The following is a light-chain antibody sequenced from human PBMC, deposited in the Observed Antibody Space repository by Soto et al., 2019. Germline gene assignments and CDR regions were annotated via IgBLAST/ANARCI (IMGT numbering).Light chain of an antibody. J-gene: IGKJ3*01. Sequence: VLTQSPGMLSLSPGERATLACWASQSVSSSYIAWYQQKPGQAPRLLIYRTSSRATGIPDRFSGSGSGTDFTLTISRLEPEVFAVYYCQQFGLSPRFTFGPGTKVDV. CDR1: QSVSSSY. CDR3: QQFGLSPRFT. CDR2: RTS. V-gene: IGKV3-20*01.